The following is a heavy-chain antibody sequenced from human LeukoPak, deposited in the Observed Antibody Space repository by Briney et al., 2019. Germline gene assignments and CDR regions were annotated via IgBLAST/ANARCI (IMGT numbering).Heavy chain of an antibody. CDR1: GFTFSTYS. CDR2: ISSSSRTM. J-gene: IGHJ4*02. V-gene: IGHV3-48*04. CDR3: ARDLGLYDYGGNIDY. D-gene: IGHD4-23*01. Sequence: GGSLRLSCAASGFTFSTYSMNWVRQAPGRGLEWVSYISSSSRTMYYADSVKGRFTISRDNAKNSLYLQMNSLRAEDTAVYYCARDLGLYDYGGNIDYWGQGTLVTVSS.